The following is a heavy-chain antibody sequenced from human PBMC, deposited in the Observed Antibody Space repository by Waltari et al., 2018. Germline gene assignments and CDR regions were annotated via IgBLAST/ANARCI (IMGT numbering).Heavy chain of an antibody. CDR1: GFTFTRYL. CDR3: ARDGSAWSRDY. Sequence: EVQLDESGGGLVQPGGSLRLSCSASGFTFTRYLMNWVRQAPGKGLVWVARINSDGSSTTYADSVKGRFTISRDNARSSVYLQMNSLRVDDTAVYFCARDGSAWSRDYWGQGTLVTVSS. D-gene: IGHD6-19*01. J-gene: IGHJ4*02. V-gene: IGHV3-74*01. CDR2: INSDGSST.